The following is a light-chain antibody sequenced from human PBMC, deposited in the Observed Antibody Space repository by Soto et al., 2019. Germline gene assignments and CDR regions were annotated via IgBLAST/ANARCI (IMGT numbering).Light chain of an antibody. CDR1: QSVSSDY. CDR3: QQYGTSPVT. V-gene: IGKV3-20*01. CDR2: GAS. J-gene: IGKJ4*01. Sequence: EIVLTQSPGTLYLSRGERATLSCRASQSVSSDYLAWYQQKPGQAPRLLIYGASSRATGIPDRFSGSGSGTDFTLTISRLEPEDFAVYYCQQYGTSPVTFGGGTKVEIK.